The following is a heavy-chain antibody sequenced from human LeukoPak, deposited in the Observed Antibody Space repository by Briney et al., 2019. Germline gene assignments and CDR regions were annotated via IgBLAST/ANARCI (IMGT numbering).Heavy chain of an antibody. D-gene: IGHD6-13*01. CDR3: AKDRAYSSSWYYYFDY. Sequence: PGGSLRLSCAASGFTSSSYGMHWVRQAPGKGLEWVAFIRYDGSNKYYADSVKGRFTISRDNSKNTLCLQMNSLRAEDTAVYYCAKDRAYSSSWYYYFDYWGQGTLVTVSS. CDR1: GFTSSSYG. CDR2: IRYDGSNK. V-gene: IGHV3-30*02. J-gene: IGHJ4*02.